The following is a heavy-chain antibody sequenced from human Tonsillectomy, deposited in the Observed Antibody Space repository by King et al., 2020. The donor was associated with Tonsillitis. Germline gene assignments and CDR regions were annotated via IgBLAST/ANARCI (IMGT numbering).Heavy chain of an antibody. CDR3: ARGGFDWLLSPYLDY. V-gene: IGHV3-48*03. Sequence: VQLVESGGGLVQPAGSLRLSCAASGFTFSSYEMNWVRQAPGKGLEWVSYISSSGSTIYYPASVRGRFTIARDNATNSLSLQMNSLRAEDTAVYYCARGGFDWLLSPYLDYWGQGTLVTVSS. CDR2: ISSSGSTI. J-gene: IGHJ4*02. CDR1: GFTFSSYE. D-gene: IGHD3-9*01.